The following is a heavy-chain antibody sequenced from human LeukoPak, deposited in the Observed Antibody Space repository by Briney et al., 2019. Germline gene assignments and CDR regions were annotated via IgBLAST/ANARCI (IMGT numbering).Heavy chain of an antibody. Sequence: PGGSLRLSCLASGFTFSGYSMNWVRQAPGEGLEWVSYISISSTTINYADSVKGRFTISRDNAKNSLYLQMNSLRDEDTAVYYCARVMYGGISYSVDYWGQGTLVTVSS. V-gene: IGHV3-48*02. J-gene: IGHJ4*02. CDR3: ARVMYGGISYSVDY. D-gene: IGHD1-26*01. CDR1: GFTFSGYS. CDR2: ISISSTTI.